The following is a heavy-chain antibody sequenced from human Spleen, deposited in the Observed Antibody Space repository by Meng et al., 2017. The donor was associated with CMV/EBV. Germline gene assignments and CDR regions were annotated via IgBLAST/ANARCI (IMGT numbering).Heavy chain of an antibody. Sequence: ASVKVSCKASGYTFTGYYMHWVRQAPGQGLEWMGWINPNSGGTNYAQKVQGRVTMTRDTSISTAYMELSRLRSDDTAVYYCARGGGVRGNYYYYGMDVWGQGTTVTVSS. CDR1: GYTFTGYY. J-gene: IGHJ6*02. CDR2: INPNSGGT. V-gene: IGHV1-2*02. D-gene: IGHD3-10*01. CDR3: ARGGGVRGNYYYYGMDV.